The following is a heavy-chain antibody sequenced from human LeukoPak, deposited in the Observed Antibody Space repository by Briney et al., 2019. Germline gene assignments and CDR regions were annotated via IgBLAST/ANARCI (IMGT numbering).Heavy chain of an antibody. CDR3: ARAPDNYIVGATIDY. CDR1: GFTFSDYS. J-gene: IGHJ4*02. CDR2: ISSSSSYI. D-gene: IGHD1-26*01. V-gene: IGHV3-21*01. Sequence: GGSLRLSCAASGFTFSDYSMNWVRQAPGKGLEWVSSISSSSSYIYYADSVKGRFTISRDNAKNSLYLQMNSLRAEDTAVYYCARAPDNYIVGATIDYWGQGTLVTVSS.